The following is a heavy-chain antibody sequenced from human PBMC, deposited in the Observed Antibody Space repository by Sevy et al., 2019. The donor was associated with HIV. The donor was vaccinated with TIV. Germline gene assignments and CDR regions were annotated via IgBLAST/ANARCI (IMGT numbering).Heavy chain of an antibody. CDR2: IWYDGSNI. D-gene: IGHD3-3*01. V-gene: IGHV3-33*01. CDR3: VRESSHDFWSGYWGYLDY. J-gene: IGHJ4*02. Sequence: GGSLRLSCTASGFTFSNRGMHWVRQAPGKGPEWVAIIWYDGSNIYYADSAKGRFTISRDNSRNKLYLQMYDLRPEDTAVYYCVRESSHDFWSGYWGYLDYWGQGTLVTVSS. CDR1: GFTFSNRG.